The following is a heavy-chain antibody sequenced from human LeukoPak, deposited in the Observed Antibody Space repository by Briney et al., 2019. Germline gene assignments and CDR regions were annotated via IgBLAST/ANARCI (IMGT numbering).Heavy chain of an antibody. CDR2: ITPNRGVT. V-gene: IGHV1-2*06. D-gene: IGHD1-14*01. CDR1: GYTFTGYY. J-gene: IGHJ4*02. Sequence: ASVKVSCKASGYTFTGYYLHGVRQAPGQGLEWMGRITPNRGVTNYAQKFHGRVTMTSDTPISTAYMALSELRSDDTPGYYCVRGGIPGQIDYWGQGTLVTVSS. CDR3: VRGGIPGQIDY.